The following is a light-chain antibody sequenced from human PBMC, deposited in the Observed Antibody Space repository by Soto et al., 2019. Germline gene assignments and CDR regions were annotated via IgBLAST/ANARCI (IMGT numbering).Light chain of an antibody. CDR3: HQYGSSRGT. CDR2: DAS. Sequence: EIVLTQSPGTLSLSPGERATLSCRASQGVSNSLTWYQQKPGQAPRLLIYDASSRATGIPDRFSGSGSGTDFTLTISRLEPEDFAVYYCHQYGSSRGTFGQGTKVEIK. V-gene: IGKV3-20*01. J-gene: IGKJ1*01. CDR1: QGVSNS.